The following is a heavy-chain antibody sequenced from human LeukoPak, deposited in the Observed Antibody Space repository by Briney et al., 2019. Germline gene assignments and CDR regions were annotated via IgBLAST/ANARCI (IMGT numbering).Heavy chain of an antibody. D-gene: IGHD3-22*01. CDR2: IYYSGST. J-gene: IGHJ3*02. V-gene: IGHV4-39*01. Sequence: MTSETLSLTCTVSGGSISSSSYYWGWIRQPPGKGLEWIGSIYYSGSTYYNPSLKSRVTISVDTSKNQFSLKLSSVTAADTAMCYCARQFRYYYDTSGRKTGAFDIWGQGTMVTVSS. CDR1: GGSISSSSYY. CDR3: ARQFRYYYDTSGRKTGAFDI.